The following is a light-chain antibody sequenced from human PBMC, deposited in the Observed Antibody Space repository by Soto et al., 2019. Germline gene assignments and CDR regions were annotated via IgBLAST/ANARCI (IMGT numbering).Light chain of an antibody. V-gene: IGKV3-15*01. CDR2: GAS. J-gene: IGKJ5*01. CDR1: PSVSSN. Sequence: EIVMPHSPAPLYVSQGERATLSCRASPSVSSNLAWYQQKPGQAPSLLIYGASTRATGIPARFSGSGSGTEFTLSISSLQSEDFAVFYCQQYDNWPITFGQGTRLEI. CDR3: QQYDNWPIT.